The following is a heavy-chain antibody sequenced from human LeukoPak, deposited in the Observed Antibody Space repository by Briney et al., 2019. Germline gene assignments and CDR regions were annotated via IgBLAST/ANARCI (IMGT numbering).Heavy chain of an antibody. CDR2: INPNSGGT. D-gene: IGHD3-22*01. CDR1: GFTFTGFY. J-gene: IGHJ3*02. V-gene: IGHV1-2*02. Sequence: GASVKVSCTASGFTFTGFYMHWVRQAPGQGLEWMGWINPNSGGTNYAQKFQGRVTMTRDTSINTAYMELSRLRSDDTAVYYCAVDSSGYYFPDHDAFDIWGQGTMVTVSS. CDR3: AVDSSGYYFPDHDAFDI.